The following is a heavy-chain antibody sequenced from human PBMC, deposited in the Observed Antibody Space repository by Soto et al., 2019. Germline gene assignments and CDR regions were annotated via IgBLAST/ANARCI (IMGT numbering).Heavy chain of an antibody. V-gene: IGHV1-3*01. D-gene: IGHD6-13*01. CDR3: ARAPSWYNFDY. Sequence: QVQLVQSGAEVKKPGASVKVSCKASGYTFTSYAMHWVRQAPGQRPEWMGWINAGNGNTKYSQKFQGRVTITRDTSASTAYMELSSLRSEDTAVYYCARAPSWYNFDYWGQGTLVTVSS. J-gene: IGHJ4*02. CDR1: GYTFTSYA. CDR2: INAGNGNT.